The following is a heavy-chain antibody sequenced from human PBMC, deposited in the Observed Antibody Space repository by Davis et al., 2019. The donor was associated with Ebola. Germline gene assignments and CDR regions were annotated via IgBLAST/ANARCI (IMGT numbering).Heavy chain of an antibody. D-gene: IGHD3-3*01. J-gene: IGHJ5*02. CDR1: GGSISSYY. V-gene: IGHV4-59*01. CDR3: ARGCYDFWSGYYKYNWFDP. CDR2: IYYSGST. Sequence: SETLSLTCTVSGGSISSYYWSWIRQPPGKGLEWIGYIYYSGSTNYNPSLKSRVTITVDTSKNQSSLKLSSVTAADTAVYYCARGCYDFWSGYYKYNWFDPWGQGTLVTVSS.